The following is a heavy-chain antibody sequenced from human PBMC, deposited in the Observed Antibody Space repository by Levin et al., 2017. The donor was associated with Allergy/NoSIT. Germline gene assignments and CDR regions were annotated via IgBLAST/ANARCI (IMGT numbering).Heavy chain of an antibody. V-gene: IGHV3-15*01. J-gene: IGHJ3*02. CDR2: IKSKIDDETT. CDR3: TTDPEWGFPSDAFDI. D-gene: IGHD3-3*01. CDR1: GFKFSDAW. Sequence: PGGSLRLSCAASGFKFSDAWLSWVRQAPGKGLEWVGRIKSKIDDETTDYAAPVRGRFTISRDDSKNTLYLQMNSLNTEDSGIYYCTTDPEWGFPSDAFDIWGQGTMVTVSS.